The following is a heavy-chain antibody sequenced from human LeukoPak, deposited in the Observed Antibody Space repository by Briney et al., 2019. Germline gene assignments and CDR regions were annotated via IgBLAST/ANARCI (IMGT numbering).Heavy chain of an antibody. CDR1: GFTFSSYS. CDR2: ISGSGGST. D-gene: IGHD2-2*01. V-gene: IGHV3-23*01. J-gene: IGHJ6*03. Sequence: GGSLRLSCAASGFTFSSYSMNWVRQAPGKGLEWVSGISGSGGSTYYVDSVKGRFTISRDNSRNTLNLQMNSLRAEDTAVYYCAKVRCSSTSCSYYYYYYMDVWGKGTTVTVSS. CDR3: AKVRCSSTSCSYYYYYYMDV.